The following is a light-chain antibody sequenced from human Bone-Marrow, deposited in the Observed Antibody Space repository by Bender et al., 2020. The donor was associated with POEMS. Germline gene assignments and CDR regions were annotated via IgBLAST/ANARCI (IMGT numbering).Light chain of an antibody. CDR3: CSYADNSVWV. CDR1: SSDVGGYNL. Sequence: QSDLTQPASVSGSPGQSITISCTGTSSDVGGYNLVSWYQQHPGKAPELMIYEVRKRPSGVSNRFSGSKSDNTASLTISGLQAEDEADFYCCSYADNSVWVFGGGTKLTVL. CDR2: EVR. V-gene: IGLV2-23*02. J-gene: IGLJ3*02.